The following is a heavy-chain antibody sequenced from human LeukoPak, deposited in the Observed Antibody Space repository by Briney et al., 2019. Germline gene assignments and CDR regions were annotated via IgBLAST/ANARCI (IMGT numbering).Heavy chain of an antibody. V-gene: IGHV3-21*01. CDR1: GFTFSSYT. CDR3: ARVQPSGDYEALDI. D-gene: IGHD4-17*01. CDR2: SSSGNSYI. J-gene: IGHJ3*02. Sequence: PGGSLRLSCAASGFTFSSYTMNWVRQAPGRGLEWVSSSSSGNSYINYADSVKGRFTISRDNAKNSLYLLLNSLRAEDTAVYYCARVQPSGDYEALDIWGQGTMVTVSS.